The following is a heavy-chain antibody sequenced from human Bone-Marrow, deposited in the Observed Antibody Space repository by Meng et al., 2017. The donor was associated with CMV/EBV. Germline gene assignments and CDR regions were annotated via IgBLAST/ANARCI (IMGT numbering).Heavy chain of an antibody. D-gene: IGHD6-19*01. V-gene: IGHV1-46*01. CDR2: INPSGGST. J-gene: IGHJ4*02. Sequence: QRQPVKSGAEAKRPGASVKVSCKASRYTFTSYYMHWVRQAPGQGLEWMGIINPSGGSTSYAQKFQGRVTMTRDTSTSTVYMELSSLRSEDTAVYYCARVGSSGWYEYWGQGTLVTVSS. CDR1: RYTFTSYY. CDR3: ARVGSSGWYEY.